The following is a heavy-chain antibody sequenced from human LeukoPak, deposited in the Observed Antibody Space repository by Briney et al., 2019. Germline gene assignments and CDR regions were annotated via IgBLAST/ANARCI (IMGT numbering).Heavy chain of an antibody. D-gene: IGHD4-17*01. V-gene: IGHV4-4*07. J-gene: IGHJ6*03. CDR1: GDSISRYY. CDR3: ARGTGDYGDYEPYYYMDV. Sequence: PSDTLSLTCTVSGDSISRYYWSWIRQPAGKGLEWIGHIDNGGIITYNPSLKSRVTMSIDTSNNHFSLMLRFVTAVDTAVYYCARGTGDYGDYEPYYYMDVWGKGTTVTVSS. CDR2: IDNGGII.